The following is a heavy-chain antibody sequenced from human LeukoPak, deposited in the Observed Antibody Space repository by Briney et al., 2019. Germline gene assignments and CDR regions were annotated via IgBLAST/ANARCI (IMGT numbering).Heavy chain of an antibody. V-gene: IGHV1-2*02. Sequence: ASVKVFCKASGYKFIDDYMHWVRQAPGQGLEFMGWINPDSGFTNYAQKFKGGVTITRDTSISTVYLEVRSLASDDTAVYYCAPTAEAYTSWWRVWGQGTLVTVSS. CDR2: INPDSGFT. CDR3: APTAEAYTSWWRV. D-gene: IGHD3-16*01. CDR1: GYKFIDDY. J-gene: IGHJ4*02.